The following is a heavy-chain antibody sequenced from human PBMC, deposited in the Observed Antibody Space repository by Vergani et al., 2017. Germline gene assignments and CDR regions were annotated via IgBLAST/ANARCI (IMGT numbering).Heavy chain of an antibody. V-gene: IGHV1-18*01. D-gene: IGHD2-15*01. CDR2: ISAYNGNT. Sequence: QVQLVQSGAEVKKPGASVKVSCKASGYTFTSYGISWVRQAPGQGLEWMGWISAYNGNTNYAQKLQGRVTMTTDTSTSTAYMELRSLRSDDTAVYYCARDRDCSGGSCYSRGELRPFDAFDIWGQGTMVTVSS. J-gene: IGHJ3*02. CDR1: GYTFTSYG. CDR3: ARDRDCSGGSCYSRGELRPFDAFDI.